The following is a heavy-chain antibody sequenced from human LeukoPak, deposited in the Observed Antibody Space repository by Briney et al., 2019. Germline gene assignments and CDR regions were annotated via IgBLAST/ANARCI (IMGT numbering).Heavy chain of an antibody. CDR1: GYTFTGYF. CDR3: ARRWGGSYQLDY. CDR2: INPNSCGT. J-gene: IGHJ4*02. V-gene: IGHV1-2*02. Sequence: ASVKVSCKASGYTFTGYFMHWVRQAPGQGLEWMGWINPNSCGTNYAQKFQGRVTLTRDTSISTTYMELTSLRSDDTAVYYCARRWGGSYQLDYWGQGTLVTVSS. D-gene: IGHD1-26*01.